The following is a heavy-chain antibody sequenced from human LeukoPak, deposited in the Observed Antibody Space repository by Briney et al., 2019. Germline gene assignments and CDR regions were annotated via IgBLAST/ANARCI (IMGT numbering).Heavy chain of an antibody. D-gene: IGHD2-2*01. J-gene: IGHJ4*02. Sequence: HPGGSLRLSCAASGFTFSSYAMSWVRQAPGKGLEWVSAISGSGGSTYYADSVKGRFTISRDNSKNTLYLQMNSLRAEDTAVYYCAKDIAGPAATGYYFDYWGQGTLVTVSS. V-gene: IGHV3-23*01. CDR1: GFTFSSYA. CDR2: ISGSGGST. CDR3: AKDIAGPAATGYYFDY.